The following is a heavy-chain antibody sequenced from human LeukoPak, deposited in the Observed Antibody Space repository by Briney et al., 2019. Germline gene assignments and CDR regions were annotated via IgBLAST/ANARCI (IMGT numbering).Heavy chain of an antibody. CDR2: IHWNDDN. V-gene: IGHV2-5*01. D-gene: IGHD3-10*01. Sequence: SGPTLAKPTHTLTLTCTFSGFSLSTAGVGVGWIRKLPGVLLEWNAIIHWNDDNSYSPSLKSRLTITKDTSKNQLVLTMTNMDPVDTATYYCARTVGGYLLHNCDYWGQGTLVTVSS. CDR3: ARTVGGYLLHNCDY. CDR1: GFSLSTAGVG. J-gene: IGHJ4*02.